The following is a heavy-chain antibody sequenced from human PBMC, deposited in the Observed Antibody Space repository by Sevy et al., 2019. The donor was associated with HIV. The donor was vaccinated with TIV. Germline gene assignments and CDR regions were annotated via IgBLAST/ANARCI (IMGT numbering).Heavy chain of an antibody. J-gene: IGHJ6*02. CDR2: FDPEDGET. D-gene: IGHD3-10*01. CDR3: ATDFRGSLRYYYGMDV. V-gene: IGHV1-24*01. CDR1: GYILTELS. Sequence: ASVKVSCKVSGYILTELSMHWVRQAPGKGLEWMGGFDPEDGETIYSQKFQGRVTMTEDTSTDTAYMELSSLRSEDTAVYYCATDFRGSLRYYYGMDVWGQGITVTVSS.